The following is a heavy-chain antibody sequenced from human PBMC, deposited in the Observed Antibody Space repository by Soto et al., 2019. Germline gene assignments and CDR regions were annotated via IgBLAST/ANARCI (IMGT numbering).Heavy chain of an antibody. CDR2: ISYDGSNK. CDR3: ARAVSSSWGFDY. V-gene: IGHV3-30-3*01. D-gene: IGHD6-13*01. CDR1: GFTFSSYA. J-gene: IGHJ4*02. Sequence: QVQLVESGGGVVQPGRSLRLSCVASGFTFSSYAMHWVRQAPGKGLEWVAVISYDGSNKYYADSVKGRFTISRDNSKNTLYRQMNSLRTEDTSVYYCARAVSSSWGFDYWGQGTLVTVSS.